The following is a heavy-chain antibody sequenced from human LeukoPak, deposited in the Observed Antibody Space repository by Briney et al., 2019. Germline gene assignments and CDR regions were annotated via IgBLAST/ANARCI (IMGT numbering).Heavy chain of an antibody. D-gene: IGHD6-13*01. V-gene: IGHV3-43D*03. J-gene: IGHJ4*02. CDR2: ISWDGGST. CDR1: GFTFSSYS. Sequence: PGGSLRLSCAASGFTFSSYSMNWVRQAPGKGLEWVSLISWDGGSTYYADSVKGRFTISRDNSKNSLYLQMNSLRGEDTALYYCAKDVRGSTSWYGLDYWGQGTLVTVSS. CDR3: AKDVRGSTSWYGLDY.